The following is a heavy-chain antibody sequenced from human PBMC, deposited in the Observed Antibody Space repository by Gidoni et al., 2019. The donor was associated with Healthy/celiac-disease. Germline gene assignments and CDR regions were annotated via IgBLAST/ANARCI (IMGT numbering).Heavy chain of an antibody. V-gene: IGHV4-59*08. CDR1: GGSISSYY. CDR3: ARHVTGSGYSYGYFDY. CDR2: IYYSGST. J-gene: IGHJ4*02. Sequence: QVQLQESGPGLVKPSETLSLTCTVSGGSISSYYWSWIRQPPGKGLEWIGYIYYSGSTNYNPSLKSLVTISVDTSKNQFSLKLSSVTAADTAVYYCARHVTGSGYSYGYFDYWGQGTLVTVSS. D-gene: IGHD5-18*01.